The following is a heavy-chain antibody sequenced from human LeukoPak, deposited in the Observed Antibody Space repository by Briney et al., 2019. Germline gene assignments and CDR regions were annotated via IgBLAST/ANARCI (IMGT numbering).Heavy chain of an antibody. J-gene: IGHJ4*02. Sequence: SETLSLTCTVSGGSISSSSYYRGWIRQPPGKGLEWIGSIYYSGSTYYNPSLKSRVTISVDTPKNQFSLKLSSVTAADTAVYYCARVLDTAMAADYWGQGTLVTVSS. CDR2: IYYSGST. CDR3: ARVLDTAMAADY. D-gene: IGHD5-18*01. CDR1: GGSISSSSYY. V-gene: IGHV4-39*07.